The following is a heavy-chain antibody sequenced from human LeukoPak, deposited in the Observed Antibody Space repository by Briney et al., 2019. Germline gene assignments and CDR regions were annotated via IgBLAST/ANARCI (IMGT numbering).Heavy chain of an antibody. CDR2: ITKSSSTI. CDR3: ARMYTSGWYLDY. D-gene: IGHD6-19*01. Sequence: AGGSLRLSCAASGFTFITYWMHWVRQAPGKGPEWLSYITKSSSTIHYADSVKGRFTITRDNVKNSVYLEMNSLRDEDTAVYYCARMYTSGWYLDYLGQGTLVTVSS. J-gene: IGHJ4*02. V-gene: IGHV3-48*02. CDR1: GFTFITYW.